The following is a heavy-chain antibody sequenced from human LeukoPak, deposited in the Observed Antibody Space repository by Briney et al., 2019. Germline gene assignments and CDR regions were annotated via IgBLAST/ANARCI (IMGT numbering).Heavy chain of an antibody. J-gene: IGHJ4*02. CDR1: GGSISSGDYY. Sequence: SQTLSLTCTVSGGSISSGDYYWRWLRQPPGTGLEWLGYIYYSGSTYYNPSLKSRVTISVDTSKNQFSLKLSSVTAADTAVYYCASETSSGWSQSVHYWGQGTLVTVSS. D-gene: IGHD6-19*01. CDR2: IYYSGST. V-gene: IGHV4-30-4*08. CDR3: ASETSSGWSQSVHY.